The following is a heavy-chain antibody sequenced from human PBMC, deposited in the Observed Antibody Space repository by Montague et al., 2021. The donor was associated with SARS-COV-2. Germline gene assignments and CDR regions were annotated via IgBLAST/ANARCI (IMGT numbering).Heavy chain of an antibody. CDR2: INHSGTT. CDR3: ARWDPQTLTLIGLRGKSASDY. Sequence: LVKPTQTLTLTCTFSGFSLNTPGVGVAWIRQSPGKGLEWIAEINHSGTTNYNFNPSLRSRVTISVDTSKSQFSLKLSSVTAADTGVYYCARWDPQTLTLIGLRGKSASDYWGQGTLVTVSS. V-gene: IGHV4-30-2*06. J-gene: IGHJ4*02. CDR1: GFSLNTP. D-gene: IGHD4-23*01.